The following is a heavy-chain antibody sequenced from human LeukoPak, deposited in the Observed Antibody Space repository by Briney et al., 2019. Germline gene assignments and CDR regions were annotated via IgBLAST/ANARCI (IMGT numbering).Heavy chain of an antibody. CDR1: GLTFSSSW. V-gene: IGHV3-74*01. CDR2: IGSDGSHT. CDR3: ARGSSIWFAY. D-gene: IGHD6-13*01. Sequence: GGTLILSCAASGLTFSSSWMHWVRQAPGKGLVCVSRIGSDGSHTTYADSVKGRFTVSRDNAKNTLYLQMNSLRAEDTAVYYCARGSSIWFAYWGQGTLVTVSS. J-gene: IGHJ4*02.